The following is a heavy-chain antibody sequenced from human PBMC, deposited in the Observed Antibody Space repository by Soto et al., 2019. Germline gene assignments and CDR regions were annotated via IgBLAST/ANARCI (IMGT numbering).Heavy chain of an antibody. J-gene: IGHJ4*02. CDR1: GFTFGDYA. V-gene: IGHV3-49*04. CDR2: IRSKAYGGTT. D-gene: IGHD3-3*01. Sequence: GALRLSCTASGFTFGDYAMSWVRQAPGKGLEWVGFIRSKAYGGTTEYAASVKGRFTISRDDSKSIAYLQMNSLKTEDTAVYYCTRGRNYDFWSGYTDYWGQGTLVTVSS. CDR3: TRGRNYDFWSGYTDY.